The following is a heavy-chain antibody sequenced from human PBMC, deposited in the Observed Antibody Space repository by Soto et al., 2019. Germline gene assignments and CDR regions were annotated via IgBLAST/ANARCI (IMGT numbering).Heavy chain of an antibody. D-gene: IGHD7-27*01. CDR3: ERDRKLGIPGNYYYYGMDV. CDR1: GGSIRDYF. Sequence: SETLSLTCSVSGGSIRDYFWTWVRLPPGKGLEWIGYTSSSGTINYNSSLKSRVTISLDTSRNHFSLKLSSVTPADTAVYFCERDRKLGIPGNYYYYGMDVWGQGTTVTVSS. J-gene: IGHJ6*02. V-gene: IGHV4-59*01. CDR2: TSSSGTI.